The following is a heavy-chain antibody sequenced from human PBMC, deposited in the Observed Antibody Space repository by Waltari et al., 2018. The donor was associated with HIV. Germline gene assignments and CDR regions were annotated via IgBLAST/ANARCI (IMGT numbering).Heavy chain of an antibody. D-gene: IGHD3-3*01. V-gene: IGHV3-74*01. Sequence: EVQVVESGGGLVQPGGTLRLSCAASGFTFSSYWMHWVRQVPGKGLEWVSRINTDGRSTSYADAVEGRCTISRDNAKNTLFLQLYSLRVEDTAVYYCATSVESYDFWSGAYYFDYWGQGTLVTVSS. J-gene: IGHJ4*02. CDR1: GFTFSSYW. CDR2: INTDGRST. CDR3: ATSVESYDFWSGAYYFDY.